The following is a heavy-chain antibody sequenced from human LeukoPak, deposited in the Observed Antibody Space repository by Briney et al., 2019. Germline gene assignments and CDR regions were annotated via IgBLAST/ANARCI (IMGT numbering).Heavy chain of an antibody. CDR1: GFSFSTYS. J-gene: IGHJ4*02. CDR2: ITSNSDHV. Sequence: GGSLRLSCTASGFSFSTYSMNWVRQAPGKGLEWVPSITSNSDHVYYAASVKGRFTISRDNAKKSLFLQVNSLRAEDTAVYYCASFATSVLIKDYWGQGTLVTVSS. CDR3: ASFATSVLIKDY. V-gene: IGHV3-21*01. D-gene: IGHD4-23*01.